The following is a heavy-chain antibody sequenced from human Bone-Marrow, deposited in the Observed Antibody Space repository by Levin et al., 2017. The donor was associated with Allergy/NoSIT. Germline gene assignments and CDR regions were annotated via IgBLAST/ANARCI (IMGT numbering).Heavy chain of an antibody. V-gene: IGHV4-31*03. CDR2: IFRGGTT. Sequence: SQTLSLTCSVSGGSVSSGDFYCNWIRQHPEKGLEWIGHIFRGGTTYYNPSLKSRAVISEDSSKNQFSLKLTSVTAADTAVDYCAREDAYGESDYWGQGIVVTVSS. CDR3: AREDAYGESDY. J-gene: IGHJ4*02. CDR1: GGSVSSGDFY. D-gene: IGHD4-17*01.